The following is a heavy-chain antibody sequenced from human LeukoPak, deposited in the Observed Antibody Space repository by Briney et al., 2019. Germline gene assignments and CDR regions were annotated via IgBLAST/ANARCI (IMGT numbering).Heavy chain of an antibody. CDR1: GVTFSSYA. V-gene: IGHV1-69*13. D-gene: IGHD1-26*01. CDR3: ARVYGSYPHYYYYYGMDV. J-gene: IGHJ6*02. CDR2: IIPIFGTA. Sequence: SVKVSCKASGVTFSSYAISWVRQAPGQGLEWMGGIIPIFGTANYAQKFQGRVTITADESTSTAYMELSSLRSEDTAVYYCARVYGSYPHYYYYYGMDVWGQGTTVTVSS.